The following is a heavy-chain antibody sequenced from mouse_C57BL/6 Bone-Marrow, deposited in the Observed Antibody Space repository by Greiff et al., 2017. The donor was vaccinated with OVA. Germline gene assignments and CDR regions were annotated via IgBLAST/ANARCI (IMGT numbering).Heavy chain of an antibody. CDR1: GYSFTGYY. D-gene: IGHD2-12*01. CDR2: INPSTGGT. Sequence: VQLQQSGPELVKPGASVKISCKASGYSFTGYYMNWVKQSPEKSLEWIGEINPSTGGTTYNQKFKAKATLTVDKSSSTAYMQLKSLTSEDSAVYYCSYSFSFAYGGQGTLVTVSA. V-gene: IGHV1-42*01. CDR3: SYSFSFAY. J-gene: IGHJ3*01.